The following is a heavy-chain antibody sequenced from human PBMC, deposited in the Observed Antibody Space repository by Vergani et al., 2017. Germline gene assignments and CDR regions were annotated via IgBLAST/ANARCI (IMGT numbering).Heavy chain of an antibody. J-gene: IGHJ3*02. Sequence: QVQLQESGPGLVKPSETLSLTCTVSGGSVSSGSYYWSWIRQPPGKGLEWIGYIYYSGSTNYNPSLKSRVTLSVDTSKNQFSLKLSSVTAADTAVYYCARDQRSDAFDIWGQGTMVTVSS. CDR2: IYYSGST. V-gene: IGHV4-61*01. CDR1: GGSVSSGSYY. CDR3: ARDQRSDAFDI.